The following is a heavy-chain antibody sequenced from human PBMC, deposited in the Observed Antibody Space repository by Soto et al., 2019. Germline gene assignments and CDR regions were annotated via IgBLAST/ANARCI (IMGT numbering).Heavy chain of an antibody. V-gene: IGHV5-51*01. Sequence: GESLKISCKGSAYNFFKDWIAWVRQTPGKGLEWMGVIFPGDSDTRYSPSFQGQVTISVDKSISTAYLQWGSLKASDTAIYYCARAGTVTDYYYMDVWGRGATVTVSS. D-gene: IGHD4-17*01. CDR3: ARAGTVTDYYYMDV. CDR1: AYNFFKDW. J-gene: IGHJ6*03. CDR2: IFPGDSDT.